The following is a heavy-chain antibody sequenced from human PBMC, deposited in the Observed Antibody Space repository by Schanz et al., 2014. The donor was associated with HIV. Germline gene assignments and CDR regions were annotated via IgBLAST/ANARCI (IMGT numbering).Heavy chain of an antibody. CDR1: GFTFSAYS. Sequence: EEQLVESGGGLVKPGESLRLACAASGFTFSAYSMKWVRQAPGKGLEWVSSISRDPSYIYYADSVRGRFTISRDNAKNSLYLQMNSLRAEDTAVYFCARDVAGCSGTSCYSDAFDIWGQGTLVTVSS. J-gene: IGHJ3*02. CDR3: ARDVAGCSGTSCYSDAFDI. CDR2: ISRDPSYI. V-gene: IGHV3-21*06. D-gene: IGHD2-2*01.